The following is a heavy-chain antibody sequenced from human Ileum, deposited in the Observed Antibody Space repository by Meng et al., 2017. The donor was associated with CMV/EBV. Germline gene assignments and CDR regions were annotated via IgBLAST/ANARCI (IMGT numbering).Heavy chain of an antibody. CDR2: IDTNDGNT. V-gene: IGHV1-18*01. D-gene: IGHD1-26*01. CDR1: YTFNNYG. CDR3: TIDRRSRHSGDYYYFDY. Sequence: YTFNNYGISWVRQAPRQGLEWVGWIDTNDGNTDSPQKFKGRLTMTTDTSTSTAYMELRSLRSDDTAVYYCTIDRRSRHSGDYYYFDYWGQGALVTVSS. J-gene: IGHJ4*02.